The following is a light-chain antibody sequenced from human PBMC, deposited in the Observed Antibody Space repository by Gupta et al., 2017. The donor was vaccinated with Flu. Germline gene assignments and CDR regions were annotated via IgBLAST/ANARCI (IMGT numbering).Light chain of an antibody. V-gene: IGLV1-47*01. J-gene: IGLJ3*02. CDR1: ISNIGTNY. Sequence: QSVLTQPLSASGTPGQGVTISCSGSISNIGTNYVYWYQQLSGTAPKLLIYRHDQRPSGVPDRFSGSKFGTSASLAISGLRPDDEADYYCAAWDDRLSGWVFGGGTKLTVL. CDR2: RHD. CDR3: AAWDDRLSGWV.